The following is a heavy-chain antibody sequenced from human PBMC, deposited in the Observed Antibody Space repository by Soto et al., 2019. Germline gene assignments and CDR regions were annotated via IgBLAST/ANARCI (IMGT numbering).Heavy chain of an antibody. Sequence: PSATLSLTCSVSGGSISSYSYYWGWIRQPPGKGLEWIGNIHSSGATYYNPSLKSRVTISIDTSKNQFSLKLTSVTAADTAVFYCARFNTYCTDGVCRDYWGQGTPVTVSS. CDR3: ARFNTYCTDGVCRDY. CDR1: GGSISSYSYY. CDR2: IHSSGAT. J-gene: IGHJ4*02. D-gene: IGHD2-8*01. V-gene: IGHV4-39*01.